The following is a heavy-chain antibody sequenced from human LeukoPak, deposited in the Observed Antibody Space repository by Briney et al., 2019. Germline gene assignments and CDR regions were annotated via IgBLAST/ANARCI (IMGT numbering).Heavy chain of an antibody. CDR1: GFNFRNYW. CDR2: INSDGSST. J-gene: IGHJ4*02. D-gene: IGHD1-1*01. Sequence: RGSLRLSCAASGFNFRNYWMHCVRQAPGKGLVWVSRINSDGSSTSYADSVKGRFTITRDNAENTLYLQINSLRAQDTAVYYCATDEAATGRLDYWGQGTLVTDSS. V-gene: IGHV3-74*01. CDR3: ATDEAATGRLDY.